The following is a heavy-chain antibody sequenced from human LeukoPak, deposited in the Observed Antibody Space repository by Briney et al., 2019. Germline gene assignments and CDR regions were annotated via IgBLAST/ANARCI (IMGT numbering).Heavy chain of an antibody. J-gene: IGHJ4*02. D-gene: IGHD2-21*02. CDR1: GGSISSYY. CDR3: ARDLASCAGDCYSDGFDY. Sequence: PSETLSLTCTVSGGSISSYYWSWIRQPPGEGLEWIGYIYYSGSTNYNTSLKSRVTISVDTSKNQFSLKMSSVTAADTAVYYCARDLASCAGDCYSDGFDYWGQGALVTVSS. CDR2: IYYSGST. V-gene: IGHV4-59*12.